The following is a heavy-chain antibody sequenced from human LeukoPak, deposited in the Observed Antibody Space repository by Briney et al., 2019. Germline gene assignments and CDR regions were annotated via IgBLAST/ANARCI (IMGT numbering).Heavy chain of an antibody. CDR2: IYYSGGT. CDR1: GGSISSGGYY. V-gene: IGHV4-31*03. CDR3: ARAPATVVEFDY. Sequence: SQTLSLTCTVSGGSISSGGYYWSWIRQHPGKGLEWIGYIYYSGGTYYNPSLKSRVTISVDTSKNHFSLKLSSVTAADTALYYCARAPATVVEFDYWGQGTLVTVSS. J-gene: IGHJ4*02. D-gene: IGHD4-23*01.